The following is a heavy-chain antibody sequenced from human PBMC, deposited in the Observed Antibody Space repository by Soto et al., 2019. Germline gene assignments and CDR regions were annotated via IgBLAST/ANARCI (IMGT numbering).Heavy chain of an antibody. D-gene: IGHD5-18*01. CDR3: DKNTGNYYGMDV. J-gene: IGHJ6*02. Sequence: PGESLKISCKGSGYSFSSYWIGWVRQMPGKGLEWMGIIYPGDPDTRYSPSFQGQVTISADKSISTTYLQWSSLKASDSAMYYCDKNTGNYYGMDVWGQGTTVTDSS. CDR1: GYSFSSYW. CDR2: IYPGDPDT. V-gene: IGHV5-51*01.